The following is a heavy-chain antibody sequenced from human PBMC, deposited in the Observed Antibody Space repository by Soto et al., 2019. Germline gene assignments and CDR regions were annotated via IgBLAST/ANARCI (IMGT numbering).Heavy chain of an antibody. CDR3: ARGSYASNVFIMDV. CDR1: GYTFTTYF. CDR2: INPTGGDT. Sequence: ASVKVSCKASGYTFTTYFMHWVRQAPGQGFEWLGRINPTGGDTVYAQKFQGRVSVTKDTSTSTVYIELGSLTSKDTAVYYCARGSYASNVFIMDVRGQGTAVTVSS. J-gene: IGHJ6*02. V-gene: IGHV1-46*01. D-gene: IGHD2-2*01.